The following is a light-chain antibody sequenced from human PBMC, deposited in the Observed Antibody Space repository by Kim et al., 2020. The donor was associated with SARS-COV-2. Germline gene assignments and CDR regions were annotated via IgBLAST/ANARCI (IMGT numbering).Light chain of an antibody. V-gene: IGLV3-19*01. CDR2: GKN. J-gene: IGLJ3*02. Sequence: AMGNSERVTRTGASIGSYYATWYQQKPGQAPVSVIYGKNNRPSGIPDRFSGSSSGDTASLTITGAQAEDEADYDCNSRDNSGNHWVFGGGTQLTVL. CDR3: NSRDNSGNHWV. CDR1: SIGSYY.